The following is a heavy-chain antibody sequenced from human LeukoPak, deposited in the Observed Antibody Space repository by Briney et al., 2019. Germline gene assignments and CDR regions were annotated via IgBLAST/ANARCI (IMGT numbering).Heavy chain of an antibody. CDR3: ARGRYGSGSSWYY. J-gene: IGHJ4*02. Sequence: SETLSLTCAVYGGSFSGYYWSWIRQPPGKGLEWIGEINHSGSTNYNPSLKSRVTISVDTSKNQFSLKLSSVTAADTAVYYCARGRYGSGSSWYYSGQGTLVTVSS. CDR1: GGSFSGYY. V-gene: IGHV4-34*01. CDR2: INHSGST. D-gene: IGHD3-10*01.